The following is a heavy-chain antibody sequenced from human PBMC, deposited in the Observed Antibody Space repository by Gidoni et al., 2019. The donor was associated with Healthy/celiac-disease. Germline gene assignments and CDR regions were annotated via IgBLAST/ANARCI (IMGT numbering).Heavy chain of an antibody. D-gene: IGHD6-13*01. CDR2: IWYDGSNK. J-gene: IGHJ4*02. V-gene: IGHV3-33*01. CDR3: ARDRFSIAAQMGDY. Sequence: QVQLVESGGGVVQPGRSLRLSCAAAGFTFSSYGMPWVRQAPGQGLEWVVVIWYDGSNKYYADSVKGRFTISRDNSKNTLYLQMNSLRAEDTAVYYCARDRFSIAAQMGDYWGQGTLVTVSS. CDR1: GFTFSSYG.